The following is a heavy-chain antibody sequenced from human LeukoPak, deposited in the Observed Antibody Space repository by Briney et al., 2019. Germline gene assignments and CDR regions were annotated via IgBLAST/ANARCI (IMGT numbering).Heavy chain of an antibody. D-gene: IGHD6-19*01. Sequence: TASETLSLTCTVSGGSISSSSYYWGWIRQPPGKGLEWIGSIYYSGSTYYNPSLKSRVTISVDTSKNQFSLKLSSVTAADTAVYYCARHSLSGWYYLMGVDWFDPWGQGTLVTVSS. CDR1: GGSISSSSYY. CDR2: IYYSGST. J-gene: IGHJ5*02. V-gene: IGHV4-39*01. CDR3: ARHSLSGWYYLMGVDWFDP.